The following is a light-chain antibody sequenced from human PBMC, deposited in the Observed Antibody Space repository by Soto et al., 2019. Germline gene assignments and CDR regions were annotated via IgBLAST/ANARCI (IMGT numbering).Light chain of an antibody. J-gene: IGLJ1*01. CDR1: VSDVGNYNY. Sequence: QSALTQPRSVSGSPGQSVTISCTGSVSDVGNYNYVSWYQQHPGKAPKLILYDVTQRPSGVPDRFSGSKSGITASLAISGLQAEDEADYFCCSYAGSSIFYVFGTGTKLTVL. V-gene: IGLV2-11*01. CDR3: CSYAGSSIFYV. CDR2: DVT.